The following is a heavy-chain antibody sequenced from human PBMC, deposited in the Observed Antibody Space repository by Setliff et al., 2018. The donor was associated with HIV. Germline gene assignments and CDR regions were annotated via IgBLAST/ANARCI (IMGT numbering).Heavy chain of an antibody. CDR2: IWYDGSNT. D-gene: IGHD6-19*01. Sequence: GGSLRLSCAASGFTFSSYAMHWVRQAPGKGLEWVAVIWYDGSNTHYADSVKGRFTISRDNAKNSLYLQMNSLRAEDTAVYYCARAVHSGWYYFDYWGQGTLVTV. J-gene: IGHJ4*02. CDR1: GFTFSSYA. CDR3: ARAVHSGWYYFDY. V-gene: IGHV3-33*08.